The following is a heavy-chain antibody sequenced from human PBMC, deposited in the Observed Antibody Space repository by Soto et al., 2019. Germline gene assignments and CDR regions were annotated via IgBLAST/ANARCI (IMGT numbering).Heavy chain of an antibody. CDR3: ARGLNYNASGNTSYGMDV. CDR1: VYSVSSNSAA. D-gene: IGHD3-10*01. Sequence: SQTLSLTCAMSVYSVSSNSAAWNWIIQSPSRGLEWLGRTYYRSKWYNDSAESVESRITINPDPSKNQFSLQLNSVTPEDTAIYYCARGLNYNASGNTSYGMDVGGQGTTLTVSS. CDR2: TYYRSKWYN. V-gene: IGHV6-1*01. J-gene: IGHJ6*02.